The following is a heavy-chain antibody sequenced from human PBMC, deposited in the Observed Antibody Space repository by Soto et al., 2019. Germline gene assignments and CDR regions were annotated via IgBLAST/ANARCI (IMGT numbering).Heavy chain of an antibody. V-gene: IGHV1-8*01. CDR3: ARERNWFGS. CDR1: GYTFTSYD. CDR2: MNPNSGNT. J-gene: IGHJ5*01. D-gene: IGHD1-26*01. Sequence: QVQLVQSGAEVKKPGASVKVSCRASGYTFTSYDINWVRQATGQGLEWMGWMNPNSGNTVYAQRFQGRVTMTRNTAIRTAYMELSSLRSEETGVYYWARERNWFGSWGQGTLVTVSS.